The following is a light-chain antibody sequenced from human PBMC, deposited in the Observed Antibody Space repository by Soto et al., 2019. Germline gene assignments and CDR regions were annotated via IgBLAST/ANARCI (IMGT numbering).Light chain of an antibody. Sequence: EIVLTQSPGTLSVSPGERATLSCRASQSISSNLAWYQQKPGQAPRLLIYDASNRATGIPARFSGSGSGTDFTLTISGLEPEDFAIYYCQHRNNRPFSFGPGTKVDIK. CDR2: DAS. V-gene: IGKV3-11*01. CDR1: QSISSN. J-gene: IGKJ3*01. CDR3: QHRNNRPFS.